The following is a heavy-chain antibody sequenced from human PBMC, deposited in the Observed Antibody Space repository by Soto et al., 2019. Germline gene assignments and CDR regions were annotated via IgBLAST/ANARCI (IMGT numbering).Heavy chain of an antibody. CDR1: VFTFSVSA. D-gene: IGHD3-3*01. J-gene: IGHJ5*02. CDR2: IRSKANSYAA. V-gene: IGHV3-73*01. CDR3: TRSTGNHDFWSGYYYGWFDP. Sequence: GGSLRLSCAASVFTFSVSAMAWVRQASGKGLEWVRRIRSKANSYAAAYAASVKGRFTISRDDSKNTTYLQMNSLKTEDTAVYYCTRSTGNHDFWSGYYYGWFDPWGQGTMVTVSS.